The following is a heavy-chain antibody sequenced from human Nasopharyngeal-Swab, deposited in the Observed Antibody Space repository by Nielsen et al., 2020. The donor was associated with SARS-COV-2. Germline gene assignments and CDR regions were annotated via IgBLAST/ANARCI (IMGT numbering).Heavy chain of an antibody. J-gene: IGHJ6*03. CDR2: IYSGGST. CDR1: GFTVSSNY. Sequence: GESLKISCAASGFTVSSNYMSWVRQAPGKGLEWVSVIYSGGSTYYADSVKGRFTISRDNSKNTLYLQMNSLRAEDTAAYYCARDMLLGAGRAYYYYMDVWGKGTTVTVSS. CDR3: ARDMLLGAGRAYYYYMDV. V-gene: IGHV3-53*01. D-gene: IGHD3-10*01.